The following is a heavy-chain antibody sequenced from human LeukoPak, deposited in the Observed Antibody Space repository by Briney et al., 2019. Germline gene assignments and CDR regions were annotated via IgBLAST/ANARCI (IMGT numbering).Heavy chain of an antibody. Sequence: GASVKVSCKASGYTFTSYDINWVRQATGQGLEWMGWMNPNSGHTGYAQKFQGRVTMTRNTSITTAYMELSSLRSEDTAVHYCARTHYYDSSGDNWFDPWGQGTLVTVSS. V-gene: IGHV1-8*01. CDR3: ARTHYYDSSGDNWFDP. CDR1: GYTFTSYD. CDR2: MNPNSGHT. D-gene: IGHD3-22*01. J-gene: IGHJ5*02.